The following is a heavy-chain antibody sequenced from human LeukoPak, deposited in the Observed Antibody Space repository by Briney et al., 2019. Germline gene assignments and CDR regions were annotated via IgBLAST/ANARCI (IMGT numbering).Heavy chain of an antibody. CDR2: ISGSGGST. CDR1: GFTFSSYA. J-gene: IGHJ4*02. CDR3: TIEGRYDFWSGYHDY. Sequence: GGSLRLSCAASGFTFSSYAMSWVRQAPGKGLEWVSSISGSGGSTYYGDSVKGRFTISRDNSKKTLHLQMNSLRAEDMAVCYCTIEGRYDFWSGYHDYWGQGTLVTVSS. D-gene: IGHD3-3*01. V-gene: IGHV3-23*01.